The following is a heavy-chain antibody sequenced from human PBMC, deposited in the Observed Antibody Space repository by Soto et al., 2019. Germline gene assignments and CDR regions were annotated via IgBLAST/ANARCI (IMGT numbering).Heavy chain of an antibody. Sequence: QVQLVQSGAEVKKPGASVKVSCKASGYTFTSYGISWVRQAPGQGLEWMAWISAYNGNTNYAQKLQGRVTMTRDTSTSSAEVWLRSLRSDVTAVYYCARSASNVGTDWFDRWGQGTLVTVSS. CDR2: ISAYNGNT. CDR1: GYTFTSYG. CDR3: ARSASNVGTDWFDR. J-gene: IGHJ5*02. V-gene: IGHV1-18*01.